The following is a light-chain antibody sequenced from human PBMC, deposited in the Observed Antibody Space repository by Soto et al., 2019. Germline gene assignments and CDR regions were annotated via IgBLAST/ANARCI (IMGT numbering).Light chain of an antibody. V-gene: IGKV3-20*01. CDR2: NAF. CDR1: QSVSSSF. J-gene: IGKJ5*01. CDR3: QYCSSSLWT. Sequence: FVLTQTPGALSLSPGERGTLSCSASQSVSSSFLAWYQQEPGQAPRLLIHNAFSRATGIPDRFSGSGSGTDFILTISGLEPEDFAVYYCQYCSSSLWTFGQGTRLE.